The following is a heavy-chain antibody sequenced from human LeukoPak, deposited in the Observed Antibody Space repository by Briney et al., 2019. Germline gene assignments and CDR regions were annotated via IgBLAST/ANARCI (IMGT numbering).Heavy chain of an antibody. CDR2: IYYSGST. D-gene: IGHD5-18*01. J-gene: IGHJ6*03. Sequence: SETLSLTCTASGGSISSYYWSWIRQPPGKGLEWIGYIYYSGSTNYNPSLKSRVTISVDTSKNQFSLKLSSVTAADTAVYYCARNGYGYVSYMDVWGKGTTVTVSS. CDR1: GGSISSYY. V-gene: IGHV4-59*01. CDR3: ARNGYGYVSYMDV.